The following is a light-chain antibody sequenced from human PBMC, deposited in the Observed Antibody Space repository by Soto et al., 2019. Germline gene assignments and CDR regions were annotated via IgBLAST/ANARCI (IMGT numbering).Light chain of an antibody. V-gene: IGKV3-20*01. CDR1: QSVSSNY. CDR2: GAS. CDR3: QQHGSSPIT. Sequence: EIVMTQSPATLSVSTGESATLSCRASQSVSSNYLAWYQQKPGQAPRLLIYGASTRATGIPDRFSGSGSGTDFTLTISRLEPEDFAVYYCQQHGSSPITFGQGTRLEIK. J-gene: IGKJ5*01.